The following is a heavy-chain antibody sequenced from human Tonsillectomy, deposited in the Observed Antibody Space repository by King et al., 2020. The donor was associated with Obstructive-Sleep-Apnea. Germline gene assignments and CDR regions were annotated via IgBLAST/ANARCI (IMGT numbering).Heavy chain of an antibody. Sequence: VQLVESGAEVKKPGESLKISCKGSGYSFTSNWIGWVRQMPGKGLEWMGIIYPGDSDTRYSPSFQGQVTIPADKSIRTAYLQWSSLKASDTAMYYWARQIEMATIRWFDPWGQGTLVTVSS. J-gene: IGHJ5*02. CDR1: GYSFTSNW. CDR2: IYPGDSDT. D-gene: IGHD5-24*01. CDR3: ARQIEMATIRWFDP. V-gene: IGHV5-51*01.